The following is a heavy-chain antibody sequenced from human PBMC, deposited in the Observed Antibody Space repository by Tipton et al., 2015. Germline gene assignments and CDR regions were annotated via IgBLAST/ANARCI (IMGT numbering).Heavy chain of an antibody. D-gene: IGHD5-24*01. CDR1: GGSISSSSYY. CDR3: ARDLEHGMDV. J-gene: IGHJ6*02. V-gene: IGHV4-39*07. Sequence: TLSLTCTVSGGSISSSSYYWGWIRQPPGKGLEWIGSVHYSGSTHYNPSLKRRVTISLDTSKNQFSLTRNSVTAADTAVYYCARDLEHGMDVWGQGTTVTVSS. CDR2: VHYSGST.